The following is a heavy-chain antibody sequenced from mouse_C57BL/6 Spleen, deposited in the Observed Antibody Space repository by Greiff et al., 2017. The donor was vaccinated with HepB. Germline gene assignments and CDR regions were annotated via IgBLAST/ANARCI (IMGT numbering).Heavy chain of an antibody. CDR2: IDPENGDT. CDR3: TTRSSLGY. J-gene: IGHJ2*01. V-gene: IGHV14-4*01. D-gene: IGHD1-1*01. CDR1: GFNIKDDY. Sequence: EVQLQQSGAELVRPGASVKLSCTASGFNIKDDYMHWVKQRPEQGLEWIGWIDPENGDTEYASKFQGKATITADTYSNTAYLQLSSLTSEDTAGYYWTTRSSLGYWGQGTTLTVSS.